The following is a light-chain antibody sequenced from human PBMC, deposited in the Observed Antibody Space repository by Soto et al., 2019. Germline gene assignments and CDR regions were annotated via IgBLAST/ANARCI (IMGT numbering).Light chain of an antibody. V-gene: IGKV3D-20*02. CDR1: QSVSNNY. J-gene: IGKJ5*01. CDR3: QQRIKWPIT. Sequence: IVLTQSAGTLSLSPGERATLSCRASQSVSNNYLACYQQKPGQAPRLLIYGASNRATGIPDRFSGSGSGTDFTLTISRLEPEDFAVYYCQQRIKWPITFGQGTRLEI. CDR2: GAS.